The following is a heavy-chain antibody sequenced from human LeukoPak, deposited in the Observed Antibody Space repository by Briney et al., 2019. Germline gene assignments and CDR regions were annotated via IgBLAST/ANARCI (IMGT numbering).Heavy chain of an antibody. CDR1: GGSISSYY. CDR3: AADSQLESSAFDI. D-gene: IGHD1-1*01. V-gene: IGHV4-59*12. J-gene: IGHJ3*02. Sequence: PSETLSLTCTVSGGSISSYYWSWIRQPPGKGLEWIGYIYYSGSTNYNPSLKSRVTISVDTSKNQFSLKLSSVTAADTAVYYCAADSQLESSAFDIWGQGTMVTVSS. CDR2: IYYSGST.